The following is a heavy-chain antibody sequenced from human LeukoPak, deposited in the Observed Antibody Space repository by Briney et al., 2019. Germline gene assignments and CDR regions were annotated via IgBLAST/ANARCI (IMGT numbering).Heavy chain of an antibody. CDR2: ISGYNGNT. V-gene: IGHV1-18*01. CDR3: ARDYASASWYSDY. J-gene: IGHJ4*02. D-gene: IGHD3-10*01. CDR1: GYTFTKYD. Sequence: ASVKVSCKASGYTFTKYDFSWVRQASGQGLEWMGWISGYNGNTNYAQKLQGRVTMTMDTSTSTAYMELRSLIPDDTAVYYCARDYASASWYSDYWGQGTLVTVSS.